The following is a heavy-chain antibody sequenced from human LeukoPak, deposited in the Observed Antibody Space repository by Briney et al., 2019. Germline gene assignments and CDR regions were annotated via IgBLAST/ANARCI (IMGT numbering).Heavy chain of an antibody. Sequence: PGGSLRLSCAASGFTVSSNYMSWVRQAPGKGLEWVSVIYSGGSTYYADSVKGRSTISRDNSKHTLFLQMNSLRGEDTAVYYCAREYSGSWFGYQNYGLDVWGQGTTVTVSS. CDR3: AREYSGSWFGYQNYGLDV. CDR1: GFTVSSNY. J-gene: IGHJ6*02. D-gene: IGHD6-13*01. V-gene: IGHV3-53*05. CDR2: IYSGGST.